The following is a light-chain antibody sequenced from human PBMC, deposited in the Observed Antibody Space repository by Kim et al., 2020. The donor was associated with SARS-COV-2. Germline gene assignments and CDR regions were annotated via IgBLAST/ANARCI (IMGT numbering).Light chain of an antibody. J-gene: IGLJ2*01. Sequence: SSELTQDPAVPVALGQTVRITCQGDSLRSYYASWYQQKPGQAPVLVIYGKNNRPSGIPDRFSGSSSGNTASLTITGAQAEDEADYYCNSRDSSGNRPFGG. V-gene: IGLV3-19*01. CDR3: NSRDSSGNRP. CDR1: SLRSYY. CDR2: GKN.